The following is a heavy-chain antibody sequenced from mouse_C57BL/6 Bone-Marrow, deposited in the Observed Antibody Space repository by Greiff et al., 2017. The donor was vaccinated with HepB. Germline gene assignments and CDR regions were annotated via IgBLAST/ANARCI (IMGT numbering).Heavy chain of an antibody. D-gene: IGHD2-2*01. CDR3: VIPYGYSFAY. Sequence: DVMLVESGGGLVQPKGSLKLSCAASGFSFNTYAMNWVRQAPGKGLEWVARIRSKSNNYATYYADSVKDRFTISRDDSESMLYLQMNNLKTEDTAMYYCVIPYGYSFAYWGQGTLVTVSA. J-gene: IGHJ3*01. CDR2: IRSKSNNYAT. CDR1: GFSFNTYA. V-gene: IGHV10-1*01.